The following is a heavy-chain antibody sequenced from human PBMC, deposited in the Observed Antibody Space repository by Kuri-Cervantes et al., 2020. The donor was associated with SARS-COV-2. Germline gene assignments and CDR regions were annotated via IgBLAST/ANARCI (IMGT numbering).Heavy chain of an antibody. V-gene: IGHV1-69*04. CDR3: ASLSIVGATSADY. D-gene: IGHD1-26*01. J-gene: IGHJ4*02. Sequence: SVKVSCKASGGTFSSYAISWVRQAPGQGLEWMGRIIPILGTANYAQKFQGRVTITADKSTSTAYMELSRLRSDDTAVYYCASLSIVGATSADYWGQGTLVTVSS. CDR2: IIPILGTA. CDR1: GGTFSSYA.